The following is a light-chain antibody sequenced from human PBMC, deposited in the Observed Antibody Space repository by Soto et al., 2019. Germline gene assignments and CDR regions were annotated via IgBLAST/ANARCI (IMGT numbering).Light chain of an antibody. CDR2: AAS. CDR3: QKYNSAPRNT. J-gene: IGKJ4*01. Sequence: DIQMTQSPSSLSASVGDRVTITCRASQGISNYLAWYQQKPGKVPKLLIYAASTLQSGVPSRFSGSGSGTDFTLTISSLQPEDVATYYCQKYNSAPRNTFGRGTKVEIK. CDR1: QGISNY. V-gene: IGKV1-27*01.